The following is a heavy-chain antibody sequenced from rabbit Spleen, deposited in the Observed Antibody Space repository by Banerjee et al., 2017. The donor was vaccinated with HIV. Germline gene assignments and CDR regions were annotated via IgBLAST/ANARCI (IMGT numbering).Heavy chain of an antibody. J-gene: IGHJ6*01. V-gene: IGHV1S45*01. CDR1: GFSFNSGKD. CDR3: ARDSGTSFSTYGMDL. CDR2: AYAGSSCST. D-gene: IGHD8-1*01. Sequence: EQLEESGGDLVKHGASLTLPCKASGFSFNSGKDMWWVREAPGKGLEWVACAYAGSSCSTYSATWAKGRFTISKTSSTTVTLQMTSLTAADTATYFCARDSGTSFSTYGMDLWGPGTLVTVS.